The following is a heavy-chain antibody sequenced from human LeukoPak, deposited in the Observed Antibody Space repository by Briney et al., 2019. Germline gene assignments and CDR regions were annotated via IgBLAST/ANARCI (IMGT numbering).Heavy chain of an antibody. Sequence: SETLSLTCTVSGGSISSGSYYWSWIRQPAGKGLEWIGRIYTSGSTNYNPSLKSRVTISVDTSKNQFSLKLSSVTAADTAVYYCARLGYSYGYLRGNYWGQGTLVTVSS. CDR3: ARLGYSYGYLRGNY. CDR2: IYTSGST. V-gene: IGHV4-61*02. CDR1: GGSISSGSYY. D-gene: IGHD5-18*01. J-gene: IGHJ4*02.